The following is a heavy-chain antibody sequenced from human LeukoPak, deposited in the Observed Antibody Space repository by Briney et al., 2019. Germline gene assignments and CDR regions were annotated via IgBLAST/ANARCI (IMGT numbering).Heavy chain of an antibody. CDR2: ISSSSSYI. CDR3: ARWREPAATDPPVMDV. V-gene: IGHV3-21*01. D-gene: IGHD2-2*01. J-gene: IGHJ6*02. CDR1: GFTFSSYS. Sequence: GGSLRLSCAASGFTFSSYSMNWIRQAPGKGLEWVSSISSSSSYIYYADSVKGRFTISRDNAKNSLYLQMNSLRAEDTAVYYCARWREPAATDPPVMDVWGQGTTVTVSS.